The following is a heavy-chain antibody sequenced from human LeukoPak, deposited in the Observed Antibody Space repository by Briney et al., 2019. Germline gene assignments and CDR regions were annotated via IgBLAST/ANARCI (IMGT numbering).Heavy chain of an antibody. Sequence: GGSLRLSCAASGFTFSSYGMNWLRQAPGKRLEWVSYISSSSDSIYYADSVKGRFTISRDNAEDSLYLQMNSLRDEDTAVYYCARAMRSGYDYWGQGTLVTASS. J-gene: IGHJ4*02. CDR1: GFTFSSYG. V-gene: IGHV3-48*02. CDR2: ISSSSDSI. D-gene: IGHD5-12*01. CDR3: ARAMRSGYDY.